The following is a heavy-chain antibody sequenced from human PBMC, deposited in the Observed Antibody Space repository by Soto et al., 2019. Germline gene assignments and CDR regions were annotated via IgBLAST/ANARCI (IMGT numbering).Heavy chain of an antibody. V-gene: IGHV3-33*01. CDR2: IWDDGSNK. D-gene: IGHD2-21*01. J-gene: IGHJ4*02. CDR3: ASYGGGELEY. Sequence: QVQLVESGGGVVQPGRSLRLSCAASGFTFSSYGMHWVRQAPGKGLEWVAVIWDDGSNKYYADSVKGRFTISRDNSKNTRYLQMNILRAEDMAVYYCASYGGGELEYWGQGTLVTGFS. CDR1: GFTFSSYG.